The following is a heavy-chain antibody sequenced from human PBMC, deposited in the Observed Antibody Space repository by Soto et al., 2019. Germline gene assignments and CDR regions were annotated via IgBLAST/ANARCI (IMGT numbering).Heavy chain of an antibody. D-gene: IGHD6-19*01. V-gene: IGHV3-48*02. CDR3: ARSVEGHFDY. CDR1: GFTFSIYS. CDR2: ITSDRKTI. J-gene: IGHJ4*02. Sequence: GGSLRLSCEASGFTFSIYSRNWVRQPPGKGLEWVSYITSDRKTIHYADSVKGRVTISRDNAKNSLYLQMSSLRDEDTAIYYCARSVEGHFDYWGQGTLDTVSS.